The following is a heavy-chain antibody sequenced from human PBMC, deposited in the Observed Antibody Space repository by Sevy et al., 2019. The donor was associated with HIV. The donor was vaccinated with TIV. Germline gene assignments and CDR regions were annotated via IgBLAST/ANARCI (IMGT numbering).Heavy chain of an antibody. Sequence: GGSLRLSCAASGFTFSSYSMNWVRQAPGKGLEWVSYISSSSTIYYADSVKGRFTISRDNAKNSLYLQMNSLRDEDTAVYYCARGKGYCSGGSCYDYYYYGMDVWGQGTTVTVSS. CDR3: ARGKGYCSGGSCYDYYYYGMDV. CDR2: ISSSSTI. V-gene: IGHV3-48*02. D-gene: IGHD2-15*01. CDR1: GFTFSSYS. J-gene: IGHJ6*02.